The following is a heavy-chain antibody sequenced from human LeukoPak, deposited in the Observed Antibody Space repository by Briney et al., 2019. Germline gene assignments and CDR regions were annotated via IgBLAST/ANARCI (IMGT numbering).Heavy chain of an antibody. CDR1: GYSFTSYW. CDR2: IYPGDSDT. D-gene: IGHD2-2*01. CDR3: AGRYCSSTSCYNWFDP. V-gene: IGHV5-51*01. J-gene: IGHJ5*02. Sequence: GEPLKISCKGSGYSFTSYWIGWVRQMPGKGLEWMGIIYPGDSDTRYSPSFQGQVTISADKSISTAYLQWSSLKASDTAMYYCAGRYCSSTSCYNWFDPWGQGTLVTVSS.